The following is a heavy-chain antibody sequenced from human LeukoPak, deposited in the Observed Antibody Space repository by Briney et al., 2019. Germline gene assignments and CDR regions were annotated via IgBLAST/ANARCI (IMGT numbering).Heavy chain of an antibody. Sequence: SGGSLRLSCAASGFTFSSCAMSWVRQAPGKGLEWVSAISGSGGSTYYADSVKGRFTISRDDSKNTLYLQVNSLRAEDTAVFYCAKDRDDYVWGSYLGAFDIWGQGTMVTVSS. CDR1: GFTFSSCA. CDR2: ISGSGGST. V-gene: IGHV3-23*01. CDR3: AKDRDDYVWGSYLGAFDI. J-gene: IGHJ3*02. D-gene: IGHD3-16*01.